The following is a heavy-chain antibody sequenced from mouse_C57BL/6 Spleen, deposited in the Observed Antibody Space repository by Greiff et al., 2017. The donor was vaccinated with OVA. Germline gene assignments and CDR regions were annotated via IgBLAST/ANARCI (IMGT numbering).Heavy chain of an antibody. Sequence: EVQLQESGAELVRPGASVKLSCTASGFNIKDYYMHWVKQRPEQGLEWIGRIDPEDGDTEYAPKFQGKATMTADTSSNTAYLQLSSLTSEDTAVYYCTTNYGSSPGYFDVWGTVTTVTVSS. CDR1: GFNIKDYY. J-gene: IGHJ1*03. D-gene: IGHD1-1*01. CDR3: TTNYGSSPGYFDV. V-gene: IGHV14-1*01. CDR2: IDPEDGDT.